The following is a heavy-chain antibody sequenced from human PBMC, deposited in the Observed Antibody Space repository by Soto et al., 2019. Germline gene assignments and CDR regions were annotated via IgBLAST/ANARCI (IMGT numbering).Heavy chain of an antibody. J-gene: IGHJ6*02. Sequence: PGESLKISCKGSAYTFTSYWISWVRQMPGKGLEWMGRIDPSDSYTYVSPSFQGHVTISTDKSINTAYLQWSSLKASDTAMYYCARLTRIGAAVDYYYYGMDVWGQGTTVTV. D-gene: IGHD6-13*01. V-gene: IGHV5-10-1*01. CDR1: AYTFTSYW. CDR2: IDPSDSYT. CDR3: ARLTRIGAAVDYYYYGMDV.